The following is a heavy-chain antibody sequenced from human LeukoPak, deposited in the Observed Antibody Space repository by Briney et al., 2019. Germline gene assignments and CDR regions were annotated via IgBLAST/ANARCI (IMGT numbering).Heavy chain of an antibody. J-gene: IGHJ6*03. D-gene: IGHD1-14*01. CDR1: GFTFSSYG. CDR2: IWYDGRSK. CDR3: AKSEAEGGAGDYIDV. Sequence: TGRSLRLSCAASGFTFSSYGMHWVRQAPGKGLEWVAVIWYDGRSKYYGDSVEGRFTISRDDFETTLYLQMNSLKAEETAMYFCAKSEAEGGAGDYIDVWGKGTTVTVSS. V-gene: IGHV3-33*06.